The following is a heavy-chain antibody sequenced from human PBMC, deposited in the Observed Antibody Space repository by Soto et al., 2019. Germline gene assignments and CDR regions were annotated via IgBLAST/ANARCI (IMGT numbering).Heavy chain of an antibody. J-gene: IGHJ5*02. CDR2: IYYSGST. CDR1: GGSISSGDYY. Sequence: PSETLSLTCTVSGGSISSGDYYWSWIRQPPGKGLEWIGYIYYSGSTYYNPSLKSRVTISVDTSKNQFSLKLSSVTAADTAVYYCARRENYYDSSGYRNWFDPWGQGTPVTVSS. V-gene: IGHV4-30-4*01. CDR3: ARRENYYDSSGYRNWFDP. D-gene: IGHD3-22*01.